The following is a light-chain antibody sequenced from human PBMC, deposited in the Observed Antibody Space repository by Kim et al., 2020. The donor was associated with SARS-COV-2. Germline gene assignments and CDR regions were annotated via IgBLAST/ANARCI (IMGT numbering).Light chain of an antibody. V-gene: IGKV1-9*01. J-gene: IGKJ4*01. CDR2: DAS. CDR3: QQLNYNPLT. CDR1: QDISSS. Sequence: ASVGDRFTITCRASQDISSSFAWYQQKPGKAPNLLIYDASTLQSGVPSRFSGSGSGTEFALTISSLQPEDFATYYCQQLNYNPLTFGGGTKVDIK.